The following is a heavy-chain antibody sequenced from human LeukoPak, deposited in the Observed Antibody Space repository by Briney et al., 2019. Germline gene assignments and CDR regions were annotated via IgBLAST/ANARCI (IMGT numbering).Heavy chain of an antibody. V-gene: IGHV1-69*05. CDR1: GGTFSSYA. Sequence: SVKVSCKASGGTFSSYAISWVRQAPGQGLEWMGGIIPIFGTANYAQKFQGRVTITTDESTSTAYMELSSLRSEDMAVYYCASSITGTTDYYYYMDVWGKGTTVTVSS. D-gene: IGHD1-7*01. CDR2: IIPIFGTA. J-gene: IGHJ6*03. CDR3: ASSITGTTDYYYYMDV.